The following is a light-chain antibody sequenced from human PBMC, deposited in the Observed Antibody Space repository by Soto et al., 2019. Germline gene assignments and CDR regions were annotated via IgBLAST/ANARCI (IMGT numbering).Light chain of an antibody. CDR2: EVN. J-gene: IGLJ3*02. CDR3: SSYTSSSTLWV. V-gene: IGLV2-14*01. Sequence: QLVLTQPASVSGSPGQSITISCTGTSSDLGGYNYVSWYQQHPGKAPKLMIYEVNNRPSGVSNRFSGSKSGNTASLTISGLQAEDEADYYCSSYTSSSTLWVFGGGTKLTVL. CDR1: SSDLGGYNY.